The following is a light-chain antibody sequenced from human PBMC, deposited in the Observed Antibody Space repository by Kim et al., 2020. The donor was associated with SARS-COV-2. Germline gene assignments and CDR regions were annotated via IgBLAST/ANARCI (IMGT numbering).Light chain of an antibody. V-gene: IGLV2-8*01. CDR2: EVN. CDR1: SSDVGGYKY. J-gene: IGLJ2*01. CDR3: SSYAGNNNLV. Sequence: GQSVTISCTGTSSDVGGYKYVSWYQQHPAKAPKLMIYEVNKRPSGVPDRFSGSKSGNTASLTVSGLQAEDEADYYCSSYAGNNNLVFGGGTQLTVL.